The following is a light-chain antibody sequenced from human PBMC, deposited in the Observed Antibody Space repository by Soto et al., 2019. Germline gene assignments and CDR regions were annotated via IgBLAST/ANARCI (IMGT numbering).Light chain of an antibody. Sequence: DIRMTQSPSTLSASVGARVTITCRASQSISSWLAWYQQKPGKAPKLLIYDASSLESGVPSRFSGIGSGTDGTLTLSCLQSEDGATYDGQQYYSYPRTFGQGTKVDIK. CDR3: QQYYSYPRT. J-gene: IGKJ1*01. CDR2: DAS. V-gene: IGKV1-5*01. CDR1: QSISSW.